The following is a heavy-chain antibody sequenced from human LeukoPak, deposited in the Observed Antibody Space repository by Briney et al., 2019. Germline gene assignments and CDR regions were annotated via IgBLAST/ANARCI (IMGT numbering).Heavy chain of an antibody. CDR3: ARVKRVYCGGDCYHNAFDI. CDR1: GGSISSYY. CDR2: IYYSGST. V-gene: IGHV4-59*01. J-gene: IGHJ3*02. Sequence: SETLSLTCTVSGGSISSYYWSWIRQPPGKGLEWIGYIYYSGSTNYNPSLKSRVTISVDTSKNQFSLKLSSVTAAGTAVYYCARVKRVYCGGDCYHNAFDIWGQGTMVTVSS. D-gene: IGHD2-21*01.